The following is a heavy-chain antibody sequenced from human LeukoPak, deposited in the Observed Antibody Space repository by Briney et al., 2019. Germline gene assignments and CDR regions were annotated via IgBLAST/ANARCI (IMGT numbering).Heavy chain of an antibody. Sequence: GGSLRLSCAASGFTFGSYAMSWVRHAPGKGLEWVSGINWNGGSTGYADSVKGRFTISRDNAKNSLYLQMNSLRAEDTALYHCARDLYGGNSDWGQGTLVTVSS. CDR1: GFTFGSYA. CDR2: INWNGGST. J-gene: IGHJ4*02. CDR3: ARDLYGGNSD. D-gene: IGHD2-21*02. V-gene: IGHV3-20*01.